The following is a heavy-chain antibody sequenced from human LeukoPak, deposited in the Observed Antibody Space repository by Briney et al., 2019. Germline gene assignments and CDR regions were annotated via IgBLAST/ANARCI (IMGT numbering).Heavy chain of an antibody. CDR2: INHSGST. J-gene: IGHJ5*02. Sequence: SETLSLTCAVYGGSFSGYYWSWIRQPPGKGLEWIGEINHSGSTNYNPSLESRVTISVDTSKNQFSLKLSSVTAADTAVYYCARERSSWYTRPNWFDPWGQGTLVTVSS. V-gene: IGHV4-34*01. CDR3: ARERSSWYTRPNWFDP. D-gene: IGHD6-13*01. CDR1: GGSFSGYY.